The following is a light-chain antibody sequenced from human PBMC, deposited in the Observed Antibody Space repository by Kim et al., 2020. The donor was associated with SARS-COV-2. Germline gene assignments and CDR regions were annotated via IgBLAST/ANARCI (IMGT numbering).Light chain of an antibody. CDR2: EDT. J-gene: IGLJ3*02. Sequence: PGQTARITCSGDALPNQYAYWFQQKPGQAPVLVIYEDTERPSGIPERFSGSTSGTTVTLTISGVQAEDEADYYCQSSDSSDTFWVFGGGTQLNVL. V-gene: IGLV3-25*03. CDR1: ALPNQY. CDR3: QSSDSSDTFWV.